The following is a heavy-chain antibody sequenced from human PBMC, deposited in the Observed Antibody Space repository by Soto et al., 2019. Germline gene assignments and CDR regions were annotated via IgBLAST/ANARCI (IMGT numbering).Heavy chain of an antibody. CDR2: IYTGGGT. Sequence: EVQLVESGGGLVQPGGSLRLSCAPSGFTVSSNDMSWVRQAPGKGLEWVSVIYTGGGTYYADSVKGRFTISRDNSKNTLYLQMNSLRDEDTAVYYCVRSFFCSGGSCYSIPSHWGQGTLVTVSS. J-gene: IGHJ4*02. CDR1: GFTVSSND. D-gene: IGHD2-15*01. V-gene: IGHV3-66*01. CDR3: VRSFFCSGGSCYSIPSH.